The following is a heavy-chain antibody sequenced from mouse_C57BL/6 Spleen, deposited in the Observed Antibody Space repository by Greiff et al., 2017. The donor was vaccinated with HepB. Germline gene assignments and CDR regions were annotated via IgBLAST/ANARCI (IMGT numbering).Heavy chain of an antibody. CDR1: GYTFTSYW. V-gene: IGHV1-69*01. J-gene: IGHJ2*01. Sequence: VKLQQPGAELVMPGASVKLSCKASGYTFTSYWMHWVKQRPGQGLEWIGEIDPSDSYTNYNQKFKGKSTLTVDKSSSTAYMQLSSLTSEDSAVYYCASLGGDGLDYWGQGTTLTVSS. CDR3: ASLGGDGLDY. CDR2: IDPSDSYT. D-gene: IGHD2-3*01.